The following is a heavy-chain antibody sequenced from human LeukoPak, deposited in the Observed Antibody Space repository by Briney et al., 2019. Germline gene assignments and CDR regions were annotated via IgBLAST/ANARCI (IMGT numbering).Heavy chain of an antibody. CDR3: ARDKIAVAGFDY. V-gene: IGHV3-33*01. Sequence: PGGSLRLSCAASGFTFSSYGMHWVRQAPGKGLEWVAVIWYDGSNKYYADSVKGRFTISRDNSKNTLYLQMNSLRAEDTAVYYCARDKIAVAGFDYWGQGTLVTVSS. D-gene: IGHD6-19*01. J-gene: IGHJ4*02. CDR2: IWYDGSNK. CDR1: GFTFSSYG.